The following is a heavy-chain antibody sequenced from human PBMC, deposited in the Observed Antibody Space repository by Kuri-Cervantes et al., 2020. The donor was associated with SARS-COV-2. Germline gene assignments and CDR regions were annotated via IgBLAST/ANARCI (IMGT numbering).Heavy chain of an antibody. CDR3: AREDRYSYGYFH. CDR2: ISYDSLYI. V-gene: IGHV3-21*04. Sequence: GGSLRLSCAASGFTFSSYSMNWVRQAPGKGLEWVSSISYDSLYIYYADSVKGRFTISRDSAEKSLYLQMNSLRAEDTAVYYCAREDRYSYGYFHWGQGTLVTVSS. D-gene: IGHD5-18*01. CDR1: GFTFSSYS. J-gene: IGHJ4*02.